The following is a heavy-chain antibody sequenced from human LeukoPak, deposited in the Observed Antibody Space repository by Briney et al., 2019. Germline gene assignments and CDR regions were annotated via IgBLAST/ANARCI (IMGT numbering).Heavy chain of an antibody. D-gene: IGHD5-24*01. CDR3: AKGGNYNSYYYYMDV. V-gene: IGHV3-30*02. CDR1: GFTFSSYG. J-gene: IGHJ6*03. CDR2: IRYDGSNK. Sequence: GGSLRLSYAASGFTFSSYGMHWVRQAPGKGLEWAAFIRYDGSNKYYADSVKGRFTISRDNSKNTLYLQMNSLRAEDTAVYYCAKGGNYNSYYYYMDVWGKGTTVTVSS.